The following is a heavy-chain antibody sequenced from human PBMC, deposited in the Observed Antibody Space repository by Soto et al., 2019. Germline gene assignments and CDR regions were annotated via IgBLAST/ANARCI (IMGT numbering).Heavy chain of an antibody. Sequence: EVQLVESGGGLVQPGGSLRLSCAASGFTFSSYWIHWVRQAPGKGLVWVSRINSDGSSTTYADSVKGRFTISRDNAKNTLYLHMTSLRAEAVAVYYCARVSREVVPAAIDYWGQGTLVTVSS. V-gene: IGHV3-74*01. J-gene: IGHJ4*02. D-gene: IGHD2-2*01. CDR3: ARVSREVVPAAIDY. CDR2: INSDGSST. CDR1: GFTFSSYW.